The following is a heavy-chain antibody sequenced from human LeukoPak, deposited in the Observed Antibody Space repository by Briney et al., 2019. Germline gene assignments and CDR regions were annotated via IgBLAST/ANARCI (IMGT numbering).Heavy chain of an antibody. CDR1: GGTFSSYA. J-gene: IGHJ5*02. CDR3: AGDGAISVGFDP. V-gene: IGHV1-69*06. Sequence: GASVKVSCKASGGTFSSYAISWVRQAPGQGLEWIGGIIPIFGTANYAQKFQGRVTITADKSTSTAYMELSSLRSEDTAVYYCAGDGAISVGFDPWGQGTLVTVSS. CDR2: IIPIFGTA. D-gene: IGHD2-2*01.